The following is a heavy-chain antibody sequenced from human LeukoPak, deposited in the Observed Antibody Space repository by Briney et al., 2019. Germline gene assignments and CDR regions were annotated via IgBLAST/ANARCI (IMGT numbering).Heavy chain of an antibody. CDR2: INPNSGGT. V-gene: IGHV1-2*02. Sequence: GASVKVSCKASGYTFTGYYMHWVRQAPGQGLECMGWINPNSGGTNYAQKFQGRVTMTRDTSISTAYMALSRLRSDDTAVYYCARDHSMDSSRWDRERYFDLWGRGTLVTVSS. CDR3: ARDHSMDSSRWDRERYFDL. J-gene: IGHJ2*01. D-gene: IGHD6-13*01. CDR1: GYTFTGYY.